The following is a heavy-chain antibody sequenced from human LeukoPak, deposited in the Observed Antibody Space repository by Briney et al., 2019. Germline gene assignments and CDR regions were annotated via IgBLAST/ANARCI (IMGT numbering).Heavy chain of an antibody. V-gene: IGHV4-34*01. D-gene: IGHD4-11*01. CDR3: ARPQRYSNYALDY. CDR1: GGSFSDYY. J-gene: IGHJ4*02. CDR2: INHSGST. Sequence: SETLSLTCAVYGGSFSDYYWSWIRQPPGKGLEWIGEINHSGSTNYNPSLKSRVTISVDTSKNQFSLKLSSVTAADTAVYYCARPQRYSNYALDYWGQGTLVTVSS.